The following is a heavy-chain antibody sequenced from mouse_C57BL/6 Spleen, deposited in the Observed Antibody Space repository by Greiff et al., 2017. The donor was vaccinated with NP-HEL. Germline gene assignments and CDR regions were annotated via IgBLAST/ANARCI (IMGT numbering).Heavy chain of an antibody. CDR3: ARQSYYGSSSWYFDV. V-gene: IGHV5-15*01. CDR1: GFTFSDSG. CDR2: ISNLAYSI. Sequence: EVQLVESGGGLVQPGGSLKLSCAASGFTFSDSGMAWVRQAPRKGPEWVAFISNLAYSIYYADTVTGRFTISRENAKNTLYLEMSSLRSEDTAMYYCARQSYYGSSSWYFDVWGTGTTVTVSS. J-gene: IGHJ1*03. D-gene: IGHD1-1*01.